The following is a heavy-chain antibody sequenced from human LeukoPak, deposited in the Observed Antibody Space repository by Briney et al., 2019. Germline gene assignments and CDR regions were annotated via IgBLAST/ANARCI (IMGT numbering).Heavy chain of an antibody. CDR3: AKAPRRNYGSSTSCSSTNNWFDP. CDR1: GFTFSSYA. D-gene: IGHD2-2*01. J-gene: IGHJ5*02. CDR2: ISGSVVST. V-gene: IGHV3-23*01. Sequence: GGSLRLSCAASGFTFSSYAMSWGRQALGKGLEWVSAISGSVVSTYYADSVKGGFTISRDNSTNTLYLQRNSLRAEDTDVYYCAKAPRRNYGSSTSCSSTNNWFDPWGQGTLVTVSS.